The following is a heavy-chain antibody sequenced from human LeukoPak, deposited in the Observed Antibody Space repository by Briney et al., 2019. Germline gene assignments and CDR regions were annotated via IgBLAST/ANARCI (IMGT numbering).Heavy chain of an antibody. J-gene: IGHJ3*02. D-gene: IGHD6-19*01. CDR3: VRGGWYLYNALDI. CDR2: ISESGTTI. Sequence: PGGSLRLSCAASGFTFDNFEMNWVRQAPGKGLEWVAYISESGTTIFYGDSVRGRFTISRDNARKSVHLQMTYLRAEDTATYYCVRGGWYLYNALDIWGQGTLVTVSS. V-gene: IGHV3-48*03. CDR1: GFTFDNFE.